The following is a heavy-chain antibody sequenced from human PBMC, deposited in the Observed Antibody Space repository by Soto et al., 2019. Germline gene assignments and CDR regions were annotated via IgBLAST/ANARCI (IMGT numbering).Heavy chain of an antibody. CDR3: AGDWDWTFDY. CDR2: ISSSGSTI. Sequence: GGSLRLPCAAYGGPFSYYYMTWIRNAPGKGLEWVSYISSSGSTIYYADSVKGRFTISRDNAKNALYLQMNSLRAEDTAVYYWAGDWDWTFDYWGQGNLVTVSS. V-gene: IGHV3-11*04. J-gene: IGHJ4*02. D-gene: IGHD1-1*01. CDR1: GGPFSYYY.